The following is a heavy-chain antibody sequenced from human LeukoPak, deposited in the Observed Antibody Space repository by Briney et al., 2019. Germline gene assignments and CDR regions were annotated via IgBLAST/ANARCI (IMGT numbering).Heavy chain of an antibody. V-gene: IGHV3-30*03. D-gene: IGHD1-1*01. CDR3: ARGTGTTAYFDY. CDR1: GFTFSSYG. J-gene: IGHJ4*02. Sequence: GGSLRLSCAASGFTFSSYGMHWVRQAPGKGLEWVAVISYDGSNKYYADSVEGRFTISRDNSKNTLYLQMNSLRAEDTAVYYCARGTGTTAYFDYWGQGTLVTVSS. CDR2: ISYDGSNK.